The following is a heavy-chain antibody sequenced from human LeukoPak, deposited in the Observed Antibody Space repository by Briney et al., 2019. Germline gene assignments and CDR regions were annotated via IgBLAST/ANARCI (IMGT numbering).Heavy chain of an antibody. CDR1: GYTFTSYY. Sequence: ASVTVSCKASGYTFTSYYMHWVRQAPGQGLEWMGIINPSGGSTSYAQKFQGRVTMTRDTSTSTVYMELSSLRSEDTAVYYCARGGLWFGDSYYYGMDVWGQGTTVTVSS. D-gene: IGHD3-10*01. J-gene: IGHJ6*02. V-gene: IGHV1-46*01. CDR2: INPSGGST. CDR3: ARGGLWFGDSYYYGMDV.